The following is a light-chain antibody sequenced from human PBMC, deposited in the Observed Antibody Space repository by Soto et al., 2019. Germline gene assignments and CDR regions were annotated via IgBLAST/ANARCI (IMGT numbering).Light chain of an antibody. CDR2: SND. CDR1: SSNIGSYT. J-gene: IGLJ3*02. Sequence: QSVLTQPPSASGTPGQRVTISCSGGSSNIGSYTVNWYQQLPGTAPRLLLYSNDERPSGVPDRFSGPKSGTSASLAISGLQSEDEADYYCAAWDDSLNGWVFGGGTKLTVL. V-gene: IGLV1-44*01. CDR3: AAWDDSLNGWV.